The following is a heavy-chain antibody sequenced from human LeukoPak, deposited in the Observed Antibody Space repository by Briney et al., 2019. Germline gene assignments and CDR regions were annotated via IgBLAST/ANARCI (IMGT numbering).Heavy chain of an antibody. D-gene: IGHD5-24*01. CDR3: AREVATTYFDY. CDR2: IYSSGST. V-gene: IGHV4-59*01. CDR1: GGSISSYY. J-gene: IGHJ4*02. Sequence: PSETLSLTCTVSGGSISSYYWSWIRQPPGKGLEWIGYIYSSGSTNYNPSLKSRVTISVDTSKNQFSLKLSSVTAADTAVYYCAREVATTYFDYWGQGTLVTVSS.